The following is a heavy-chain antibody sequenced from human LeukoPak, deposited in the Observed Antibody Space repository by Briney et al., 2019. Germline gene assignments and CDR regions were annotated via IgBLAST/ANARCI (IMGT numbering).Heavy chain of an antibody. CDR2: INSDGSST. D-gene: IGHD2-2*01. V-gene: IGHV3-74*01. CDR1: GASISSSTYY. CDR3: ARYCSSTSCYAGYYYGMDV. Sequence: LSLTCTVSGASISSSTYYWGWVRQAPGKGLVWVSRINSDGSSTSYADSVKGGFTISRDNAKNTLYLQMNSLRAEDTAVYYCARYCSSTSCYAGYYYGMDVWGQGTTVPVSS. J-gene: IGHJ6*02.